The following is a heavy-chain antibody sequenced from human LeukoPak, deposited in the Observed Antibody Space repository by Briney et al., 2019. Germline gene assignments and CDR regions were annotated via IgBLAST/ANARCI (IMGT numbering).Heavy chain of an antibody. CDR1: GGSISSSSYY. CDR2: IYYSGST. CDR3: ARFLDKYYFDY. J-gene: IGHJ4*02. Sequence: SETLSLTCTVSGGSISSSSYYWGWIRQPPGKGLEWIGYIYYSGSTNYNPSLKSRVTISVDTSKNQFSLKLSSVTAADTAVYYCARFLDKYYFDYWGQGTLVTVSS. V-gene: IGHV4-61*05. D-gene: IGHD3-3*01.